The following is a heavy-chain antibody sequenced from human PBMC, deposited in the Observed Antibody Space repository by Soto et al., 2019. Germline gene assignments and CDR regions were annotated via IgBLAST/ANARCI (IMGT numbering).Heavy chain of an antibody. V-gene: IGHV4-4*02. CDR1: GGSISSSNW. CDR3: ARGGAPFNWFGP. D-gene: IGHD3-16*01. J-gene: IGHJ5*02. CDR2: IYSSGFT. Sequence: SETLSLTCAVSGGSISSSNWWSWVRQPPGKGLEWIGSIYSSGFTNYNPSLKSRVVMSVDPSKNHFSLSLNSVTSADTAVYFCARGGAPFNWFGPWGQGTLVTVSS.